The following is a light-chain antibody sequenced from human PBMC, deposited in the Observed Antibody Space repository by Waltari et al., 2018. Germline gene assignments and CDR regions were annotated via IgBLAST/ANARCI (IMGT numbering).Light chain of an antibody. Sequence: HSVLTQPPSAPSPPGHRVTVSRTGCSSHAGSNTFNWYQQLQGTAPKLLIYSNNQRPSGVPDRFSGSKSGTSASLAISGLQAEDEAYYYCAAWDDSLNGPVFGGGTKLTVL. J-gene: IGLJ3*02. CDR3: AAWDDSLNGPV. CDR2: SNN. V-gene: IGLV1-44*01. CDR1: SSHAGSNT.